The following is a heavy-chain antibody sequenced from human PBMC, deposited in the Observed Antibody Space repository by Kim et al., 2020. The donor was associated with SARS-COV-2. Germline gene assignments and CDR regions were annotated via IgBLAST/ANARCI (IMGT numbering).Heavy chain of an antibody. CDR3: AKGRGFFGAFDM. CDR2: INPNSGAT. CDR1: GYSFTDSF. J-gene: IGHJ3*02. D-gene: IGHD3-3*01. Sequence: ASVKVSCTASGYSFTDSFIHWMRQAPGQGLEWMGWINPNSGATTYAEKFEGRVTMTRDTSITTAYMEVSSLRSDDTVVYYCAKGRGFFGAFDMWGQG. V-gene: IGHV1-2*02.